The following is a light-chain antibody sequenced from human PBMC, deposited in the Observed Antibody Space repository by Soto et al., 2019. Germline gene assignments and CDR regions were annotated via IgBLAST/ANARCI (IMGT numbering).Light chain of an antibody. Sequence: QSALTQFASVSGSPGQSITISCTGTSIDVGAYNYVSWYQQHPDKAPKLLIYEVGNRPSGVPDRFSGSRSGNTASLTISGLQAEDEGDYYCSVYTRTSTYVFGTGTKVTVL. V-gene: IGLV2-14*01. J-gene: IGLJ1*01. CDR1: SIDVGAYNY. CDR3: SVYTRTSTYV. CDR2: EVG.